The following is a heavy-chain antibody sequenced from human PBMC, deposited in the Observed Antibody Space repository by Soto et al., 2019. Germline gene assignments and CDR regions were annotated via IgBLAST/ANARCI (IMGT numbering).Heavy chain of an antibody. J-gene: IGHJ4*02. CDR2: IYSGGST. Sequence: EVQLVETGGGLIQPGGSLRLSCAASGFTVSSNYMSWVRQAPGKGLEWVSVIYSGGSTYYADSVKGRFTISRDNSKNTLYHHMTSLRAEAQAVYSGARERGGRGYSYGYYFDYWGQGTLVTVSS. V-gene: IGHV3-53*02. D-gene: IGHD5-18*01. CDR3: ARERGGRGYSYGYYFDY. CDR1: GFTVSSNY.